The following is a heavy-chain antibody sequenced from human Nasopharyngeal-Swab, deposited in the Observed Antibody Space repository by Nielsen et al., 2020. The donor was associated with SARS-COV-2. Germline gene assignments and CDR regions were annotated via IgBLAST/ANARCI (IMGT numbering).Heavy chain of an antibody. V-gene: IGHV3-21*04. Sequence: VRQAPGKGLEWVSSISSSSSYIYYADSVKGRFTISRDNAKKSLYLQMNSLRAEDTAVYYCARVLTGTFYYDSSGYPDYWGQGTLVTVSS. J-gene: IGHJ4*02. D-gene: IGHD3-22*01. CDR3: ARVLTGTFYYDSSGYPDY. CDR2: ISSSSSYI.